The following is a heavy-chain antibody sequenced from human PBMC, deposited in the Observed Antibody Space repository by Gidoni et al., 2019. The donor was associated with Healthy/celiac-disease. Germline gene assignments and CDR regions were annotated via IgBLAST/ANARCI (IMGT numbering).Heavy chain of an antibody. CDR3: ARDRDCSSTSCYIYPGGYYYYGMDV. CDR1: AFTFSSYS. V-gene: IGHV3-48*04. Sequence: EVQLVESGGGLVQPGGSLRPSCAASAFTFSSYSMNWVRQAPGKGLEWVSYISSSSSTIYYADSVKGRFTISRDNAKNSLYLQMNSLRAEDTAVYYCARDRDCSSTSCYIYPGGYYYYGMDVWGQGTTVTVSS. D-gene: IGHD2-2*02. CDR2: ISSSSSTI. J-gene: IGHJ6*02.